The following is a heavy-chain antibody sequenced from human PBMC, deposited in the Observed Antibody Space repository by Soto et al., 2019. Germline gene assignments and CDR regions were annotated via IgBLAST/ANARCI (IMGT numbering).Heavy chain of an antibody. CDR3: ARDHCSGGSCYYYYYYGMDV. Sequence: SETLSLTCAVSGGSISSSNWWSWVRQPPGKGLEWIGEIYHSGSTNYNPSLKSRVTISVDKSKNQFSLKLSSVTAADTAVYYCARDHCSGGSCYYYYYYGMDVWGQGTTVTVSS. CDR2: IYHSGST. V-gene: IGHV4-4*02. CDR1: GGSISSSNW. J-gene: IGHJ6*02. D-gene: IGHD2-15*01.